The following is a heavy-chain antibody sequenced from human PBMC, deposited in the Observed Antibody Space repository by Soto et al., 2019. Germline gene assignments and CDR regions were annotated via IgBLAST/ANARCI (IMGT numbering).Heavy chain of an antibody. J-gene: IGHJ4*02. D-gene: IGHD3-22*01. CDR3: ARYDSSGYYYGGGFDY. Sequence: GGSLRLSCAASGFTFSSYSMNWVRQAPGKGLEWVSYISSSSSTIYYADSVKGRFTISRDNAKNSLYLQMNSLRAEDTAVYYCARYDSSGYYYGGGFDYWGQGTLVTVSS. V-gene: IGHV3-48*01. CDR1: GFTFSSYS. CDR2: ISSSSSTI.